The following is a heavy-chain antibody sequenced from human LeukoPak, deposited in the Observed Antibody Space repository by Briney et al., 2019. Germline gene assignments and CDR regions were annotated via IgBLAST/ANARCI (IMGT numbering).Heavy chain of an antibody. CDR3: ARDNGGHYYGSGCDY. CDR2: ISAYNGNT. V-gene: IGHV1-18*04. J-gene: IGHJ4*02. Sequence: ASVKVSCKASGYTFTSYGISWVRQAPGQGLEWMGWISAYNGNTNYARKLQGRVTMTTDTSTSTAYMGLRSLRSDDTAVYYCARDNGGHYYGSGCDYWGQGTLVTVSS. CDR1: GYTFTSYG. D-gene: IGHD3-10*01.